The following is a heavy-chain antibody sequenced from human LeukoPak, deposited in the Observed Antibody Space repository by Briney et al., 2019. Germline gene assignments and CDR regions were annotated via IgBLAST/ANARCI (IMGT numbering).Heavy chain of an antibody. J-gene: IGHJ4*02. CDR1: GGSFSGYY. V-gene: IGHV4-34*01. D-gene: IGHD3-16*01. CDR2: INHSGST. CDR3: ARGLGGRKKDY. Sequence: SETLFLTCAVYGGSFSGYYWSWIRQPPGKGLEWIGEINHSGSTNYNPSLKSRVTISVDTSKNQFSLKLSSVTAADTAVYYCARGLGGRKKDYWGQGTLVTVSS.